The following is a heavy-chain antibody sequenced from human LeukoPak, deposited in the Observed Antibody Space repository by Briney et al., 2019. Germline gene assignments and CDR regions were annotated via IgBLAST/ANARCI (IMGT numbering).Heavy chain of an antibody. CDR3: ARTSEGYCRGGSCWDYYYYMDV. J-gene: IGHJ6*03. Sequence: SETLSLTCSVSGASISSYYWSWIRQPPGKGLDWIGYIFFSGSTKYNPSLKSRVTISVDTSKNQFSLKLSSVTAADTAVYYCARTSEGYCRGGSCWDYYYYMDVWGKGTTVTVSS. CDR1: GASISSYY. CDR2: IFFSGST. D-gene: IGHD2-15*01. V-gene: IGHV4-59*01.